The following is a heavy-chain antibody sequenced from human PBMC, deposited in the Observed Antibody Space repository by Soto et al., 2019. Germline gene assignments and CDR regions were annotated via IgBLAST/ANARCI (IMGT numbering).Heavy chain of an antibody. CDR2: ISYGGSNK. CDR3: ARGYYYDSSGYYYYYYGMDV. CDR1: GFTFSSYA. J-gene: IGHJ6*02. V-gene: IGHV3-30-3*01. Sequence: QVQLVESGGGVVQPGRSLRLSCAASGFTFSSYAMHWVRQAPGKGLEWVAVISYGGSNKYYADSVKGRFTISRDNSKNTLYLQMNSLRAEDTAVYYCARGYYYDSSGYYYYYYGMDVWGQGTTVTVSS. D-gene: IGHD3-22*01.